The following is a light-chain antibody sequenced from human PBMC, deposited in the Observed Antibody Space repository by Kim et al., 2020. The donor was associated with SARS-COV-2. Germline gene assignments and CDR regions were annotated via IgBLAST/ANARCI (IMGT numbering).Light chain of an antibody. CDR1: SSDVGGYNY. J-gene: IGLJ1*01. Sequence: VTISCTGPSSDVGGYNYVSWYQQHPGKAPKLMTYDVSKRPSGVPDRFSGSKSGNTASLTVSGLQAEDEADYYCSSYAGSNNSLYVFGTGTKVTVL. CDR2: DVS. CDR3: SSYAGSNNSLYV. V-gene: IGLV2-8*01.